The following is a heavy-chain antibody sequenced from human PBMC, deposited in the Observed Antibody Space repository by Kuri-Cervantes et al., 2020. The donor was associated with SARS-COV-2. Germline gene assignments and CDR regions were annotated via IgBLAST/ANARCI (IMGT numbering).Heavy chain of an antibody. J-gene: IGHJ6*03. Sequence: ASVKVSCKASGYTFTSYGISWVRQAPGQGLEWMGWISAYNGNTNYAQKLQGRVTMTTDTSTSTAYMELSSLRSEDTAVYYCARVFTGTTYISYYYYYMDVWGKGTTVTVSS. CDR2: ISAYNGNT. CDR3: ARVFTGTTYISYYYYYMDV. CDR1: GYTFTSYG. D-gene: IGHD1-14*01. V-gene: IGHV1-18*01.